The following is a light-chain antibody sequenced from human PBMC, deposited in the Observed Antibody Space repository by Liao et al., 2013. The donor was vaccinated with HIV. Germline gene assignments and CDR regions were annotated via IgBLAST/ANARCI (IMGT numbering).Light chain of an antibody. J-gene: IGLJ2*01. V-gene: IGLV3-25*02. Sequence: SYELTQPPSVSVSPGQTARITCSGDALPKQYAYWYQQKPGQAPVLLIYKDSERPSGIPERFSGSNSGNTATLTISGTQAMDEADYYCQAWDSSTLVVFGGGTKLTVL. CDR2: KDS. CDR1: ALPKQY. CDR3: QAWDSSTLVV.